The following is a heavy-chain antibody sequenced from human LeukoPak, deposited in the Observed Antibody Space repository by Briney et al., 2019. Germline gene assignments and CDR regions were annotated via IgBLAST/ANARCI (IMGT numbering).Heavy chain of an antibody. V-gene: IGHV3-74*01. D-gene: IGHD1-26*01. CDR2: INTDGTYT. CDR1: GFSFSTLW. Sequence: PGGSLRLSCAASGFSFSTLWMHWVRQAPGKGPVWVSGINTDGTYTSYADSVKGRFTISRDNAKNTLYLQMNSLRLEDTAVYYCADVWDFPHWSQGTLVTVSS. J-gene: IGHJ4*02. CDR3: ADVWDFPH.